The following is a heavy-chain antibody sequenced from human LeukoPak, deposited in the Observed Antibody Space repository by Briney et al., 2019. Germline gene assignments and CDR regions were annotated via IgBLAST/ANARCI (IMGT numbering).Heavy chain of an antibody. D-gene: IGHD1-26*01. J-gene: IGHJ4*02. CDR1: GYTFTGYY. V-gene: IGHV1-2*02. Sequence: ASVKVSCKASGYTFTGYYVHWVRQAPGQGLEWMGWMNPNSGGTNSAQKFQGRVTMTRDTSISTAYMELSSLRSDDTAVYFCTRRAIEGGFRIDSWGQGTQVTVSA. CDR3: TRRAIEGGFRIDS. CDR2: MNPNSGGT.